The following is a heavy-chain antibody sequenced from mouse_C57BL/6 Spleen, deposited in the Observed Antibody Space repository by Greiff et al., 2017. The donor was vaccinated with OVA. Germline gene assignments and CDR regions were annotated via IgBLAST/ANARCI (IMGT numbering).Heavy chain of an antibody. CDR1: GYTFTSYW. CDR2: IDPSDSST. D-gene: IGHD1-1*01. CDR3: ARPSSYCYAMDY. Sequence: QVQLQQPGAELVKPGASVKLSCKASGYTFTSYWMQWVKQRPGQGLEWIGEIDPSDSSTNYNQKFKGKAPLTVDPSSSTADMQRSSLTSEDSAVYYFARPSSYCYAMDYWGQGTSVTVSS. V-gene: IGHV1-50*01. J-gene: IGHJ4*01.